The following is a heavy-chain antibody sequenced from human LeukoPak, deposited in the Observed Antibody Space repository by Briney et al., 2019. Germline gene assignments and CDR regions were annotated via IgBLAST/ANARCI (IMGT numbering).Heavy chain of an antibody. CDR2: IYSGGST. J-gene: IGHJ3*02. CDR3: ARASKGSGEELGAFDI. Sequence: GGSLRLSCAASGFTVSSNYMSWVRQAPGKGLEWVSVIYSGGSTYYADSVKGRFTISRDNSKNTLYLQMNSLRAEDTAVYYCARASKGSGEELGAFDIWGQGTMVTVSS. D-gene: IGHD1-26*01. CDR1: GFTVSSNY. V-gene: IGHV3-53*01.